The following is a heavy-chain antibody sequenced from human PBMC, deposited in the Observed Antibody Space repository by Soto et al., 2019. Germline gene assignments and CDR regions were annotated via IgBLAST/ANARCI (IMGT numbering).Heavy chain of an antibody. Sequence: QMQLHESGPGLVKPSETLSLTCAVSGGAMHNYYWHWIRQSPGKGLGWIGYVYSSGSTTHNPSLRTRVSVSLALAKDQVAMILRSVTAADAAVYYCARYPLGNLRIEAFDIWGQGTIVTLS. D-gene: IGHD4-4*01. CDR1: GGAMHNYY. J-gene: IGHJ3*02. V-gene: IGHV4-59*01. CDR3: ARYPLGNLRIEAFDI. CDR2: VYSSGST.